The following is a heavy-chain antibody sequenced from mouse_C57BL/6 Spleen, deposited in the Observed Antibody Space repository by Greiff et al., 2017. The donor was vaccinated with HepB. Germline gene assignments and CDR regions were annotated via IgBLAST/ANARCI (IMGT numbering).Heavy chain of an antibody. J-gene: IGHJ4*01. CDR3: ARESPTRGDYAMDY. V-gene: IGHV1-82*01. D-gene: IGHD3-1*01. Sequence: QVQLQQSGPELVKPGASVKISCKASGYAFSSSWMNWVKQRPGKGLEWIGRIYPGDGDTNYNGKFKGKATLTADKSSSTAYMQLSSLTSEDSAVYFCARESPTRGDYAMDYWGQGTSVTVSS. CDR1: GYAFSSSW. CDR2: IYPGDGDT.